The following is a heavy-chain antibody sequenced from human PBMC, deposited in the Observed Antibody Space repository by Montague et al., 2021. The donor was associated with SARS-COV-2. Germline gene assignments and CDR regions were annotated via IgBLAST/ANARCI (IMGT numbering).Heavy chain of an antibody. Sequence: SLRLSFAASGFTFSSYEMNWVRQAPGKGLEWVSYISSSCSTIYYADSVKGRFTISRDSAKNSLYLQMNSLRAEDTAVYYWAAGLIAAAGYWGQGTLVTVSS. CDR1: GFTFSSYE. CDR2: ISSSCSTI. CDR3: AAGLIAAAGY. V-gene: IGHV3-48*03. J-gene: IGHJ4*02. D-gene: IGHD6-13*01.